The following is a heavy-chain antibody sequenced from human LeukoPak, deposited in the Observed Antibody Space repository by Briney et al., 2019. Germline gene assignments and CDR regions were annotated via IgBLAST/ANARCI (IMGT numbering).Heavy chain of an antibody. CDR1: GYTFSSCD. CDR2: MNPNSGNT. D-gene: IGHD3-22*01. V-gene: IGHV1-8*03. J-gene: IGHJ4*02. Sequence: ASVKVSCKASGYTFSSCDINWVRQATGQGLEWMGWMNPNSGNTVYAQKFQGRVTITRNTSISTAYMELSSLRSEDTAVYYCARFITMIVVVLLWGYYIDYWGQGTLVTVSS. CDR3: ARFITMIVVVLLWGYYIDY.